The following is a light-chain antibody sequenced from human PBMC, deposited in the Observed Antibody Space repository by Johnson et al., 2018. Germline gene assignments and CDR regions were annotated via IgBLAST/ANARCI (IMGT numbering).Light chain of an antibody. J-gene: IGLJ1*01. V-gene: IGLV1-51*02. CDR2: ENN. CDR3: GTWDSSLSVGNV. CDR1: SSNIGNNY. Sequence: QSVLTQPPSVSAAPGQKVTISCSGSSSNIGNNYVSWYQQLPGTAPKLLIYENNKRPSGIPDRFSGSKSGTSATLGITGLQTGDEADYYCGTWDSSLSVGNVFGTGTKGTVL.